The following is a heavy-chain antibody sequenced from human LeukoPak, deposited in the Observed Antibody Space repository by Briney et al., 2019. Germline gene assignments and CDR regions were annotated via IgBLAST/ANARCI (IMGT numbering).Heavy chain of an antibody. CDR1: GFTFSSYA. J-gene: IGHJ6*02. CDR2: ISYDGSNK. D-gene: IGHD3-9*01. V-gene: IGHV3-30-3*01. CDR3: AKGPDILTGYYPNYYYGTDV. Sequence: HSGGSLRLSCAASGFTFSSYAMHWVRQAPGKGLEWVAVISYDGSNKYYADSVKGRFTISRDNSKNTLYLQMNSLRAEDTAVYYCAKGPDILTGYYPNYYYGTDVWGQGTTVTVSS.